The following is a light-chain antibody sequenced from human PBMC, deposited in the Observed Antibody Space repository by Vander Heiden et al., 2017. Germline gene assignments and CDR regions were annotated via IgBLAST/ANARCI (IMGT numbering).Light chain of an antibody. CDR3: QHYGGSPWA. CDR1: QSVNRY. J-gene: IGKJ1*01. CDR2: GVS. V-gene: IGKV3-20*01. Sequence: EIVLTQSPGTLSLSPGERATLSCRASQSVNRYLAWYQQQPGQAPRLLISGVSSRATGIPDRFSGSGSGTDFTLTISRLEPEDSAVYYCQHYGGSPWAFGQGTKVEIK.